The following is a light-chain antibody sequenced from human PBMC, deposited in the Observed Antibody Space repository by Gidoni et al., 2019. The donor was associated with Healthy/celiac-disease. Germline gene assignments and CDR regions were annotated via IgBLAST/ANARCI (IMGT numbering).Light chain of an antibody. Sequence: EIVLTQSPATLSLYPGERATLSCRASQGVSSYLAWYQQKPGQAPRLLIYDASNRATGIPARFSGSGSGTDFTLTISSLEPEDFAVYYCQQRSNWPPYTFGQXTKLEIK. CDR1: QGVSSY. J-gene: IGKJ2*01. CDR3: QQRSNWPPYT. CDR2: DAS. V-gene: IGKV3-11*01.